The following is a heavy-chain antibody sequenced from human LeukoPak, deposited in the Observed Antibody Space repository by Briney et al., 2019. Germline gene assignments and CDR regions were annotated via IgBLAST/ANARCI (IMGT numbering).Heavy chain of an antibody. Sequence: SETLSLTCTVSGGPISRYYWSWIRQPPGKGLEWIGYISYSGSTNYNPSLKSRVTISVDTSKNQFSLKLSSVTAADTAVYYCARVYYDSSPYRWFDPWGQGTLVTVSS. D-gene: IGHD3-22*01. CDR3: ARVYYDSSPYRWFDP. CDR2: ISYSGST. CDR1: GGPISRYY. V-gene: IGHV4-59*01. J-gene: IGHJ5*02.